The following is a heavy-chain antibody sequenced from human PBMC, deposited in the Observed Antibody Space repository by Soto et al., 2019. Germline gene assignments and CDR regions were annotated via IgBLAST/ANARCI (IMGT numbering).Heavy chain of an antibody. Sequence: QVQLVQSGAEVKKPGASVKVSGKASGYTFTRYGISWVRQAPGQGLEWMGWISAYNGNTNYAQKRQGRVTMTTDASTSTAYMELRSLRSDDTAVDYCAREFYPYYDSSGYRPSNFDYWGQGTLVTVSS. CDR1: GYTFTRYG. D-gene: IGHD3-22*01. CDR2: ISAYNGNT. V-gene: IGHV1-18*01. J-gene: IGHJ4*02. CDR3: AREFYPYYDSSGYRPSNFDY.